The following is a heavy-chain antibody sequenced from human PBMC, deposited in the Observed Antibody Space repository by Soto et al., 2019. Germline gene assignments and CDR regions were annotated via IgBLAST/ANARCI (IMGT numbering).Heavy chain of an antibody. Sequence: GGSLRLSCAASGFTFTTYAMSWVRQAPGKGLEWVSGVTDSGGKTYYADSVQGRFTISRDNPKRTLYLQMNNLRAEDTAVYYCAKARCSTTNCYVPDYWGQGTLVTVSS. CDR2: VTDSGGKT. V-gene: IGHV3-23*01. CDR1: GFTFTTYA. D-gene: IGHD2-2*01. CDR3: AKARCSTTNCYVPDY. J-gene: IGHJ4*02.